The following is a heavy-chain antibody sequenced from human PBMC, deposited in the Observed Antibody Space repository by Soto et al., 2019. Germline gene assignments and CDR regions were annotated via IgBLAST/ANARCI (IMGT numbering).Heavy chain of an antibody. V-gene: IGHV1-46*01. Sequence: GSVKVCCKASGGTFSSYCISWVRQAPGQGLEWMGRINPICGSTNYAQKFQGRVTMTRDTSTSTVYMELSSLRSEDTAVYYCARQYCSGGSCYTLDYWGQGTLVTSPQ. CDR1: GGTFSSYC. CDR2: INPICGST. J-gene: IGHJ4*02. CDR3: ARQYCSGGSCYTLDY. D-gene: IGHD2-15*01.